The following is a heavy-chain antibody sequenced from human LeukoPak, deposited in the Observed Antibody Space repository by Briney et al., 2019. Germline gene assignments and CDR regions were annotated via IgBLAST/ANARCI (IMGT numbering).Heavy chain of an antibody. CDR2: IKQDGSEK. D-gene: IGHD6-6*01. J-gene: IGHJ4*02. CDR3: ARGSEYTSSTNYYFDY. V-gene: IGHV3-7*01. Sequence: GGSLRLSCAASGFTFSSYWMSWVRQAPGKGLERVANIKQDGSEKHYVDSVKGRFTISRDNAKKSLFLHMNSLRVEDTAVYYCARGSEYTSSTNYYFDYWGQGTLVTVSS. CDR1: GFTFSSYW.